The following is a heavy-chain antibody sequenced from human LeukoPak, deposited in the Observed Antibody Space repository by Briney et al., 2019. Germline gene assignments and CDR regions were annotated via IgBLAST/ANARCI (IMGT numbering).Heavy chain of an antibody. V-gene: IGHV1-69*13. CDR1: GGTFSSYA. CDR2: IIPIFGTA. J-gene: IGHJ3*02. Sequence: ASVKVSCKASGGTFSSYAISWVRQAPGQGLEWTGGIIPIFGTANYAQKFQGRVTITADESTSTAYMELSSLRSEDTAVYYCAREGVGGYDYVWGSYHPDAFDIWGQGTMVTVSS. D-gene: IGHD3-16*02. CDR3: AREGVGGYDYVWGSYHPDAFDI.